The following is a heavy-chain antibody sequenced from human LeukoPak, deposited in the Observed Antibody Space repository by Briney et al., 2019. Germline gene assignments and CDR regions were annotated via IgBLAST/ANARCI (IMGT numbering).Heavy chain of an antibody. J-gene: IGHJ6*02. Sequence: SETLSLTCAVYGGSFSGYYWSWIRQPPGKGLEWIGEINHSGSTNYNPSLKSRVTISVDTSKNQFSLELSSVTAADTAVYYCARGRVRYSYGYYYYYGMDVWGQGTTVTVPS. CDR2: INHSGST. CDR1: GGSFSGYY. V-gene: IGHV4-34*01. CDR3: ARGRVRYSYGYYYYYGMDV. D-gene: IGHD5-18*01.